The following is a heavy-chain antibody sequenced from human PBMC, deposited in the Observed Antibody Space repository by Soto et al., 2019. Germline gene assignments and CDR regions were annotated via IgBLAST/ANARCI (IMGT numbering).Heavy chain of an antibody. Sequence: GESLKISCQGFGYSFEKHWIAWVRHRPGKGLEWMGIIYPGDSDTRYGPSFEGQVTISADKSVSTAYLHWRRLKASDSAICYYYGMDVWGQGTTITVSS. J-gene: IGHJ6*02. CDR2: IYPGDSDT. CDR1: GYSFEKHW. CDR3: YGMDV. V-gene: IGHV5-51*01.